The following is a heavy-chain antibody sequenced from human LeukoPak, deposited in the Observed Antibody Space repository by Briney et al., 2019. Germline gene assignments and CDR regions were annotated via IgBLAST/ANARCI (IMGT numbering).Heavy chain of an antibody. D-gene: IGHD4-17*01. CDR1: GFTFSGCG. V-gene: IGHV3-33*06. CDR3: AKGHDYGDYGSDYYYYGMDV. CDR2: IWYDGSNK. J-gene: IGHJ6*02. Sequence: GRSLRLSCAASGFTFSGCGMHWVRQAPGKGLEWVAVIWYDGSNKYYADSVKGRFTISRDNSKNTLNLQMNSLRAEDTAVYYCAKGHDYGDYGSDYYYYGMDVWGQGTTVTVSS.